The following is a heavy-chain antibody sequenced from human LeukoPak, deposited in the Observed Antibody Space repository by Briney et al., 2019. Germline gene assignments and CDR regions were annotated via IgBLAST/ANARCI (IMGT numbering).Heavy chain of an antibody. D-gene: IGHD5-18*01. V-gene: IGHV3-74*01. CDR3: ARGGGCSYIAFDY. CDR1: GFTFSSYW. CDR2: INSDGSST. Sequence: GGSLRLSCAASGFTFSSYWMHWVRQAPGKGLVWVSRINSDGSSTSYADSVKGRFTISRDNAKNTLYLQMNSLRAEDTAVYYCARGGGCSYIAFDYWGQGTLVTVSS. J-gene: IGHJ4*02.